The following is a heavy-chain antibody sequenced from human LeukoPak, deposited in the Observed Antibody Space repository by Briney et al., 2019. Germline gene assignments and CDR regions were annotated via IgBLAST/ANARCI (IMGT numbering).Heavy chain of an antibody. Sequence: MASQTLSLTCTVSGDPITSNSNYKWTWLRQLPGKGLEWIGYIYYSGTTNYNPSLKSRVSISVDTSKNQFSLKLSSVTAADTAVYYCAREYSSFDYWGQGTLVTVSS. D-gene: IGHD6-13*01. CDR1: GDPITSNSNYK. CDR2: IYYSGTT. V-gene: IGHV4-61*01. CDR3: AREYSSFDY. J-gene: IGHJ4*02.